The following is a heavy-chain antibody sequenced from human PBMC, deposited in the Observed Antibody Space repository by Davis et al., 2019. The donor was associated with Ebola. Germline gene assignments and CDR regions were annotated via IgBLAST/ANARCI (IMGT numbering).Heavy chain of an antibody. Sequence: SVTVSCQASGYTFSDYDVNWVRQATGQGLEWMGWINPKSGNTGYAQKFQGRVTITRDTSITTAYMEVSGLTSADTAVYYCTRSLRYSDWGQGTLVTVSS. CDR2: INPKSGNT. CDR3: TRSLRYSD. V-gene: IGHV1-8*03. CDR1: GYTFSDYD. D-gene: IGHD2-15*01. J-gene: IGHJ4*02.